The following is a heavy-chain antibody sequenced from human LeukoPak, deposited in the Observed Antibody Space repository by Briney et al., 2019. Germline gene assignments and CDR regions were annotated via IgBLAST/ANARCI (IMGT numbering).Heavy chain of an antibody. CDR3: ARGSRAGYCSGGSCLRY. J-gene: IGHJ4*02. Sequence: ASVKVSCKASGYTFTSYYMHWVRQATGQGLEWMGWMNPNSGNTGYAQKFQGRVTITRNTSISTAYMELSSLRSEDTAVYYCARGSRAGYCSGGSCLRYWGQGTLVTVSS. D-gene: IGHD2-15*01. CDR1: GYTFTSYY. V-gene: IGHV1-8*03. CDR2: MNPNSGNT.